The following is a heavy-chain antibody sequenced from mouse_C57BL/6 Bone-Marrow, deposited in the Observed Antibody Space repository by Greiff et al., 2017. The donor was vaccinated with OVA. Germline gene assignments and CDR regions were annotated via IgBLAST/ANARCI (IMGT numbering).Heavy chain of an antibody. CDR2: ISDGGSYT. Sequence: EVHLVESGGGLVKPGGSLKLSCAASGFTFSSYAMSWVRQTPETRLEWVATISDGGSYTYYPDNVKGRFTISRDNAKNNLYLQMSHLKSEDTARYYCARVYYYGTIDYWGQGTTLTVSS. J-gene: IGHJ2*01. D-gene: IGHD1-1*01. CDR3: ARVYYYGTIDY. V-gene: IGHV5-4*01. CDR1: GFTFSSYA.